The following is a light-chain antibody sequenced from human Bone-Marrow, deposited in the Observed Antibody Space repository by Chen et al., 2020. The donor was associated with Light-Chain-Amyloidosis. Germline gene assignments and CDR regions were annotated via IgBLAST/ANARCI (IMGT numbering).Light chain of an antibody. J-gene: IGLJ1*01. CDR2: DVS. CDR3: SSYAGSHIYV. CDR1: SSDGGGYNY. V-gene: IGLV2-11*01. Sequence: QYALTQPRSVSGSPGQSVTISCSGGSSDGGGYNYVSWYQQYAGKAPKVMIYDVSQRPSGVPDRFSGSKFGNTASLTISGLQTEDEADYYCSSYAGSHIYVFGTGTKVIV.